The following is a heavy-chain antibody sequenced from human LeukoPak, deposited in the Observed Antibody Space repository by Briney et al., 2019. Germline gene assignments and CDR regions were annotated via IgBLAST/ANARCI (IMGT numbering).Heavy chain of an antibody. V-gene: IGHV3-30*02. J-gene: IGHJ5*01. CDR1: GFTFTIYG. CDR2: IQYDGTNK. CDR3: AKNGFNSGWYDS. D-gene: IGHD6-25*01. Sequence: PGGSLRLSCAASGFTFTIYGMHWVRQAPGKGLEWVAFIQYDGTNKYYADSVKGRFTISRDNAKNSLYLQMNSLRAEDTAVYYCAKNGFNSGWYDSWGQGTLVIVSS.